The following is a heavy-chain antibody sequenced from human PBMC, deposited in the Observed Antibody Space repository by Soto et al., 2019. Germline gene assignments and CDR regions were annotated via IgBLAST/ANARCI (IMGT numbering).Heavy chain of an antibody. Sequence: QVTLKESGPVLVKPTETLTLRCTVSGLSITDSEMGVSWIRQPPGQPLEGLAHIDSSGEKSYRTFLKSRLAISKDTSKSQIVLTMTNMDPADTATYYCARRHLAVAVSPWFDPWGQGIPVTVSS. CDR1: GLSITDSEMG. J-gene: IGHJ5*02. CDR3: ARRHLAVAVSPWFDP. CDR2: IDSSGEK. D-gene: IGHD6-19*01. V-gene: IGHV2-26*01.